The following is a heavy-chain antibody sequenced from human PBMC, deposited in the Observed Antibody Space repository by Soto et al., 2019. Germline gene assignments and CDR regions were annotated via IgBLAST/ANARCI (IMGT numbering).Heavy chain of an antibody. CDR3: ARTYSSGWGPRRWFDP. V-gene: IGHV4-39*01. CDR1: GGSISSSSYY. Sequence: QLQLQESGPGLVKPSETLSLTCTVSGGSISSSSYYWGWIRQPPGKGLEWIGSIYYSGSTYYNPSLKRRVAISVDTSKNQFYLKLSSVTAADTAVYYCARTYSSGWGPRRWFDPWGQGTLVTVSS. J-gene: IGHJ5*02. D-gene: IGHD6-19*01. CDR2: IYYSGST.